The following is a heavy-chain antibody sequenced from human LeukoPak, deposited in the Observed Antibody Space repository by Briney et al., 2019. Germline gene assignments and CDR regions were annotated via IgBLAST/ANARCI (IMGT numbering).Heavy chain of an antibody. CDR3: ARGRYGDYDDY. D-gene: IGHD4-17*01. Sequence: SETLSLTCTVSGGSISSYYWSWIRQPPGKGLEWIGYIYYSGSTNYNPSLKSRVTISVDTSKNQFSLKLSSVTAANTAVYYCARGRYGDYDDYWGQGTLVTVSS. J-gene: IGHJ4*02. CDR2: IYYSGST. V-gene: IGHV4-59*01. CDR1: GGSISSYY.